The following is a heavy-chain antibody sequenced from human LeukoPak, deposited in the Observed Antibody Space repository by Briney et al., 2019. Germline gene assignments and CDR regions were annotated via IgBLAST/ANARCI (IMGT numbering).Heavy chain of an antibody. D-gene: IGHD6-6*01. CDR3: ARTVIAARQDWFVP. V-gene: IGHV5-51*04. CDR1: GSLFTSYW. Sequence: GEYLKISCKGFGSLFTSYWFGWVRKMPGKGLGGLGIFYPGYSDNRYSPSFRAQVPIPADEPISTAYLQWSSLKASDTAMYYCARTVIAARQDWFVPWGQGTLVTVSS. CDR2: FYPGYSDN. J-gene: IGHJ5*02.